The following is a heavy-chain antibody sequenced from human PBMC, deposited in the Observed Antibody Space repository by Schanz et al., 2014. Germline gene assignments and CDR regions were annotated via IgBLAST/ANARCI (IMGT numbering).Heavy chain of an antibody. D-gene: IGHD4-17*01. V-gene: IGHV4-61*08. CDR1: GGSVSSGGDY. Sequence: QVQLQQWGAGLLKPSETLSLTCAVYGGSVSSGGDYWNWIRQPPGKGLEWIGYIYYSGSSDYNPSLKSRVTISVDTSKNQFSLNLSSATAADTAVYYCARDRGHGDLPGDIWGQGTMVTVSS. CDR3: ARDRGHGDLPGDI. CDR2: IYYSGSS. J-gene: IGHJ3*02.